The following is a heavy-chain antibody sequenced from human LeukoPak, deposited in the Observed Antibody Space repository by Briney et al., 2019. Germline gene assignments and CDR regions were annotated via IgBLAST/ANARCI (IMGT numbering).Heavy chain of an antibody. Sequence: GSSVKVSRKASGGTFSSYSITWVRQAPGQGLEWMGGIMPLFNTANYAQQFQGRVTITTDESTSTAYMELSSLRFEGTAMYYCARVDRYHYYLDVWARGPRSPSP. CDR1: GGTFSSYS. J-gene: IGHJ6*03. CDR3: ARVDRYHYYLDV. V-gene: IGHV1-69*05. CDR2: IMPLFNTA.